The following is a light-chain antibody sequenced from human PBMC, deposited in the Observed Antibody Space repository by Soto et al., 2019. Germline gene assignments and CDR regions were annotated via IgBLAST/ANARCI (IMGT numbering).Light chain of an antibody. CDR3: QKRHMWPIT. J-gene: IGKJ5*01. CDR1: QSFRGL. Sequence: EVVLTQSPVTLSLSPGEIATLSCSASQSFRGLLAWYQQKPGQAPRLLIYDAYNRATGIPPRFSGSGSGTDFTLTISSLEPEDSAVYYCQKRHMWPITFGQGTRLEI. V-gene: IGKV3-11*01. CDR2: DAY.